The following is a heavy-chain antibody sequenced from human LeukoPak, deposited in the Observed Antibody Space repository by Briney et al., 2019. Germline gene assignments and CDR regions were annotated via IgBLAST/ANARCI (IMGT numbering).Heavy chain of an antibody. D-gene: IGHD3-22*01. Sequence: SETLSLTCAVYGGSFSGNYWIWIRQPPGKGLEWIGEINHRGSTNYNPSLKSRVTISVDTSKNQFSLRLSSVTAADTAVYYCARVRYYYDSSGYYYFDYWGQGTLVTVSS. CDR1: GGSFSGNY. J-gene: IGHJ4*02. CDR2: INHRGST. V-gene: IGHV4-34*01. CDR3: ARVRYYYDSSGYYYFDY.